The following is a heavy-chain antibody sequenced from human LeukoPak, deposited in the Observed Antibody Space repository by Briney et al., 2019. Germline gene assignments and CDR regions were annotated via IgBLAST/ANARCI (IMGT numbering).Heavy chain of an antibody. V-gene: IGHV1-46*01. CDR2: INPSGGST. CDR3: AKRLGSGSPYFDY. D-gene: IGHD6-19*01. CDR1: GYTFTSYF. Sequence: ASVKVPCKASGYTFTSYFMHWVRQAPGQGLEWMGIINPSGGSTSFAQKFQGRVTMTRDTSTSTVYMELSSLRSEDTAVYYCAKRLGSGSPYFDYWGQGALVTVSS. J-gene: IGHJ4*02.